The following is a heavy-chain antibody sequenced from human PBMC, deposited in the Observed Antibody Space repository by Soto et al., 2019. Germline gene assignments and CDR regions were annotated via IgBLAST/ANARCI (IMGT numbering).Heavy chain of an antibody. Sequence: PGGSLRLSCAASGFTFSSYGMHWVRQAPGKGLEWVAAIWYDGSNKYYADSVKGRFTISRDNSKNTLYLQMNSLRAEDTAVYYCARAWRSSSWYDPLYYYYYGMDVWGQGTTVTVSS. CDR1: GFTFSSYG. J-gene: IGHJ6*02. D-gene: IGHD6-13*01. V-gene: IGHV3-33*01. CDR3: ARAWRSSSWYDPLYYYYYGMDV. CDR2: IWYDGSNK.